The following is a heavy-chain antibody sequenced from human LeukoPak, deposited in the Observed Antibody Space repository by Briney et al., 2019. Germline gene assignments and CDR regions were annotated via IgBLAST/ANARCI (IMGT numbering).Heavy chain of an antibody. CDR2: IKSKTDGGTT. CDR1: GFTFSNAW. D-gene: IGHD6-19*01. V-gene: IGHV3-15*01. J-gene: IGHJ3*02. Sequence: GGSLRLSRAASGFTFSNAWMSWVRQAPGKGLEGVGRIKSKTDGGTTDYAAPVKGRFTISRDDSKNTLYLQMSSLKTEDTAVYYCTTLSGQWLVHGAFDIWGQGTMVTVSS. CDR3: TTLSGQWLVHGAFDI.